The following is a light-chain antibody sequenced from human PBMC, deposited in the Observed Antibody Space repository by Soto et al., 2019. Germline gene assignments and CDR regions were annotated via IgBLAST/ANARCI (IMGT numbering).Light chain of an antibody. J-gene: IGLJ1*01. V-gene: IGLV3-1*01. CDR1: KLGDKD. Sequence: SYELTQPPSVSVSPGQTVTITCSGAKLGDKDAYWYQQKPGQSPVLVIYQDTKRPSGIPERFSGSNSGNTATLSISGTQAVDEADYYCQAWDGSTAFFGTGTKLTVL. CDR2: QDT. CDR3: QAWDGSTAF.